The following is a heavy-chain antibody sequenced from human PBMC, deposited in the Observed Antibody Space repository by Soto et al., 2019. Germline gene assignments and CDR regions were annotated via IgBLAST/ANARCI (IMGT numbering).Heavy chain of an antibody. Sequence: ASVKVSCKASGYTFTSYGISWVRQAPGQGLEWMGWMNPNSGNTGYAQKFQGRVTVTRNTSISTAYMELSSLRSEDTAVYYCARGMDYSYYYYYMDVWGKGTTVTVSS. CDR1: GYTFTSYG. J-gene: IGHJ6*03. CDR3: ARGMDYSYYYYYMDV. D-gene: IGHD4-4*01. V-gene: IGHV1-8*02. CDR2: MNPNSGNT.